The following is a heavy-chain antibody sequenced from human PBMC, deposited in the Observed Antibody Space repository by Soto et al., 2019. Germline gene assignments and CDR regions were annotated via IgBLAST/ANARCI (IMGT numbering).Heavy chain of an antibody. V-gene: IGHV4-31*03. D-gene: IGHD4-17*01. CDR1: GGSISSGGYY. J-gene: IGHJ4*02. Sequence: SETLSLTCPVSGGSISSGGYYWSWIRQHPGKGLEWIGYIYYSGSTYYNPSLKSRVTISVDTSKNQFSLKLSSVTAADTAVYYCARVLSYGDYVLLDYWGQGTLVTVSS. CDR2: IYYSGST. CDR3: ARVLSYGDYVLLDY.